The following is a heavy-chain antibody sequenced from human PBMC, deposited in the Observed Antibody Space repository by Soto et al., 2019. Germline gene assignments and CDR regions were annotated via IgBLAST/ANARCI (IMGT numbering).Heavy chain of an antibody. V-gene: IGHV3-74*01. CDR2: INRDGSSP. CDR3: ASMGYYDFWSGPDSPHYYYGMDV. J-gene: IGHJ6*04. CDR1: GFTFSSYW. Sequence: GRSLRLFCAASGFTFSSYWIHGVRQAPGKGQVWVSRINRDGSSPSYADSVKGRFTISRDNAKNTLYLQMNSLRAEDTAVYYCASMGYYDFWSGPDSPHYYYGMDVWGKGTTVTVSS. D-gene: IGHD3-3*01.